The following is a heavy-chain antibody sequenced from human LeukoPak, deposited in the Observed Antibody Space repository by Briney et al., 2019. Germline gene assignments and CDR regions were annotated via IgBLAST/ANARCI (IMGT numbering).Heavy chain of an antibody. CDR1: GFTFSSYE. V-gene: IGHV3-30*04. CDR2: ISYDGSNK. D-gene: IGHD2-21*02. CDR3: ASGRRAYCGGNCYSADY. J-gene: IGHJ4*02. Sequence: GGSLRLSCAASGFTFSSYEMNWVRQAPGKGLEWVAVISYDGSNKYYADSVKGRFTISRDNSKNTLYLQMNTLRPEDTAVYYCASGRRAYCGGNCYSADYWGQGTLVIVSS.